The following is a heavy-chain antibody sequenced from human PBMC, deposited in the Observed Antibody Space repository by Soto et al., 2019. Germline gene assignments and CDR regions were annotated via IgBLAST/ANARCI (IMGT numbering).Heavy chain of an antibody. D-gene: IGHD4-17*01. Sequence: SETLSLTCTVSGGSISSYYWSWIRQPPGKGLEWIGYIYYSGSTNYNPSLKSRVTISVDTSKNQFSLKLSSVTAADTAVYYCARDNNDYEDPYYYYGMDVWGQGTTVTVSS. J-gene: IGHJ6*02. V-gene: IGHV4-59*01. CDR1: GGSISSYY. CDR2: IYYSGST. CDR3: ARDNNDYEDPYYYYGMDV.